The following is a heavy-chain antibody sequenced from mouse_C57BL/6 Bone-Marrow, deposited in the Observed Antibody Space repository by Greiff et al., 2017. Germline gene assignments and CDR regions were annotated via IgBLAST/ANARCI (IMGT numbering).Heavy chain of an antibody. V-gene: IGHV14-4*01. D-gene: IGHD2-4*01. CDR3: TTIYYDYDWFAY. Sequence: VQLQQSGAELVRPGASVKLSCTASGFNIKDDYMHWVKQRPEQGLEWIGWIDPENGDTAYASKFQGKATITADTSSNTAYLQLSSLTSEDSAVYYWTTIYYDYDWFAYWGQGTLVTVSA. J-gene: IGHJ3*01. CDR1: GFNIKDDY. CDR2: IDPENGDT.